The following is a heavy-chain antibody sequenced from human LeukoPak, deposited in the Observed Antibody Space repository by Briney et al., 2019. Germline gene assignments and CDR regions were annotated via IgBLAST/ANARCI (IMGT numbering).Heavy chain of an antibody. V-gene: IGHV3-7*01. Sequence: PGGSLRLSCAASGFIFSTYWMSWVRQAPGKGLEWVANIKQDGGEEHYVGSVKGRFTISRDNSKNTLYLQMNSLRAEDTAVYYCARDTRITMVRGVIRRESGGWFDPWGQGTLVTVSS. CDR2: IKQDGGEE. D-gene: IGHD3-10*01. J-gene: IGHJ5*02. CDR1: GFIFSTYW. CDR3: ARDTRITMVRGVIRRESGGWFDP.